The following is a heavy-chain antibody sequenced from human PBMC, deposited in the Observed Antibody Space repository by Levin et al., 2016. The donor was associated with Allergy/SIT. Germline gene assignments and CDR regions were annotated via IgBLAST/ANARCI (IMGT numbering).Heavy chain of an antibody. CDR2: IYWDDDK. D-gene: IGHD3-10*01. CDR1: GFSLSTSGVG. V-gene: IGHV2-5*02. Sequence: SGPTLVKPTQTLTLTCTFSGFSLSTSGVGVGWIRQPPGKALEWLALIYWDDDKRYSPSLKSRLTITKDTSKNQVVLTMTNMDPVDTATYYCAHVLWFGEFQEAFDIWGQGTMVTVSS. J-gene: IGHJ3*02. CDR3: AHVLWFGEFQEAFDI.